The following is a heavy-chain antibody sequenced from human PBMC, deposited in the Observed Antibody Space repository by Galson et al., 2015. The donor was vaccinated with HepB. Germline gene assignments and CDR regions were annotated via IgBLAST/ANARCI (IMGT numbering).Heavy chain of an antibody. CDR3: ARRGYCSGGSCHSHAFDI. D-gene: IGHD2-15*01. V-gene: IGHV5-51*01. Sequence: QSGAEVKKPGESLKISCKGSGYTLTSYWIAWVRQMPGKGLEWMGIIYPGDSDTRYSPSFQGQVTISADKSISTAYLQWSSLKASDTAIYYCARRGYCSGGSCHSHAFDIWGQGTMVTVSS. CDR1: GYTLTSYW. CDR2: IYPGDSDT. J-gene: IGHJ3*02.